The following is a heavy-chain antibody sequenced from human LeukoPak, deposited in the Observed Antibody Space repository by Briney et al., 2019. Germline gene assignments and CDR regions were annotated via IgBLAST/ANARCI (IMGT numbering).Heavy chain of an antibody. D-gene: IGHD3-10*01. Sequence: GRSLRLSCAASGFTFSTYFMHWVRQAPGKGLEWVAVIASDGSHTFYVESVKGRFTISRDNSKNTLCLQMSSLRAEDTAVYFCARERQDTIVHSGAFDIWGQGTMVTVSS. V-gene: IGHV3-30-3*01. CDR2: IASDGSHT. CDR1: GFTFSTYF. CDR3: ARERQDTIVHSGAFDI. J-gene: IGHJ3*02.